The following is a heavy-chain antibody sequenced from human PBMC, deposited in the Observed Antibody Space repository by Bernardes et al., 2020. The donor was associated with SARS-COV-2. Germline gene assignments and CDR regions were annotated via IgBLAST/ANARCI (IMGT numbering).Heavy chain of an antibody. V-gene: IGHV3-23*01. CDR1: GFDFSNSD. D-gene: IGHD3-22*01. J-gene: IGHJ4*02. Sequence: WGSLRLSCATSGFDFSNSDMAWVRQVPEKWLDWVSTISAIRNTHYSYPVKVRFTISRDDTNNAPYLQMNRLRAEDTATYYCSKELQYDNLYWGQGALVTVSS. CDR3: SKELQYDNLY. CDR2: ISAIRNT.